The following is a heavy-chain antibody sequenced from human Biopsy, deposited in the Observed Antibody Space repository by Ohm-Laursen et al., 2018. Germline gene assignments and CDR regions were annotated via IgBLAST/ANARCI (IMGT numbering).Heavy chain of an antibody. V-gene: IGHV4-4*07. D-gene: IGHD3-10*01. J-gene: IGHJ4*02. CDR2: LFTSGTT. Sequence: SGTLSLTCTVSGGSINSYYWSWMRQPAGKGLEWIGRLFTSGTTNYNPSLNNRVTMSVDTSKNQFSLRLTSVTAADTAVYYYVGGGSGSFPFDYWGPGTLVTVSP. CDR1: GGSINSYY. CDR3: VGGGSGSFPFDY.